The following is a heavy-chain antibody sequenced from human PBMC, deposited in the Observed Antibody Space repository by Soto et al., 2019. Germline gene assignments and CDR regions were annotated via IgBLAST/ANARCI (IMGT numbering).Heavy chain of an antibody. J-gene: IGHJ4*02. D-gene: IGHD4-17*01. CDR1: GYTFTAYA. CDR3: ARDSTVTTLDY. V-gene: IGHV1-18*01. Sequence: QVQLVQSGAEVKKPGASVKVSCKASGYTFTAYAISWVRQAPGQGLEWMGWISAYNGDTNYAQMLQGRVTMTTDTATSTGYMELRSLRSDDTAVYYCARDSTVTTLDYWGQGTLVTVSS. CDR2: ISAYNGDT.